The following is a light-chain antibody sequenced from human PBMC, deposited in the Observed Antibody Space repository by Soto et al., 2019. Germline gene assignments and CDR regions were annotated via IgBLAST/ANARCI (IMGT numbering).Light chain of an antibody. CDR3: QHYNSYGT. CDR1: ESIVRC. J-gene: IGKJ1*01. Sequence: IQMTQSPSTLPASXGDRVTLSCRGLESIVRCLAWYQKRTGKAXKILIYHASSLETGVTSRFSGSGYGKEFNLTISSLQPDDFATYYCQHYNSYGTFGQGTKVDIK. CDR2: HAS. V-gene: IGKV1-5*01.